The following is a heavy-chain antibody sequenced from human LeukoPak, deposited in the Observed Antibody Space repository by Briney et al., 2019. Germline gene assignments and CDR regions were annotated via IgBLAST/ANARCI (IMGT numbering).Heavy chain of an antibody. CDR1: GFTFTNYA. Sequence: GGSLRLSCAASGFTFTNYAMTWVRQAPGKGLDWVSSISGSGGTTYNADSVKGRFTISRDNSKNTLYLQMNSLRAEDTAVYYCAKDLVGATIKDYWGQGTLVTVSS. V-gene: IGHV3-23*01. J-gene: IGHJ4*02. CDR2: ISGSGGTT. CDR3: AKDLVGATIKDY. D-gene: IGHD5-12*01.